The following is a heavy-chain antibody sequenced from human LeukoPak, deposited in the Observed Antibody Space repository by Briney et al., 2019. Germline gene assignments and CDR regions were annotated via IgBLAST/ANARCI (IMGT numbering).Heavy chain of an antibody. CDR3: VTNFDPDVD. D-gene: IGHD3-9*01. Sequence: GGTLRLSCAASGFTFSSYGMSWVRQAPGKGLEWVSAISGSGGSTYYADSVKGRFTISRDNSKNTLYLQMNSLRAEDTAVYYCVTNFDPDVDWGQGTLVTVSS. V-gene: IGHV3-23*01. J-gene: IGHJ4*02. CDR2: ISGSGGST. CDR1: GFTFSSYG.